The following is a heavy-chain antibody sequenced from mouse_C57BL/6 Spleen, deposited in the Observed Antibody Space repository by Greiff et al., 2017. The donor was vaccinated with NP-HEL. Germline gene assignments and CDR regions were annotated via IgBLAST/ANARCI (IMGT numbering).Heavy chain of an antibody. V-gene: IGHV1-81*01. CDR3: AREMGNYYGSSPFDY. CDR1: GYTFTSYG. J-gene: IGHJ2*01. D-gene: IGHD1-1*01. Sequence: VQLVESGAELARPGASVKLSCKASGYTFTSYGISWVKQRTGQGLEWIGEIYPRSGNTYYNEKFKGKATLTADKSSSTAYMELRSLTSEDSAVYFCAREMGNYYGSSPFDYWGQGTTLTVSS. CDR2: IYPRSGNT.